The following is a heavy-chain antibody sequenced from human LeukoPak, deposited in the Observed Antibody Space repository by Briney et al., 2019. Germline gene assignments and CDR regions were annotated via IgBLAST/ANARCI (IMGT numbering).Heavy chain of an antibody. CDR3: ARDPHIAAAGTIFDY. D-gene: IGHD6-13*01. V-gene: IGHV3-48*02. Sequence: GGSLRLSCVVSGFTFSGCSMNWVRQAPGKGLEWVSYISSSSTTRYYADSVKGRFTISRDNAKNSLYLQMNSLRDEDSAVYYCARDPHIAAAGTIFDYWGQGTLATVSS. CDR2: ISSSSTTR. CDR1: GFTFSGCS. J-gene: IGHJ4*02.